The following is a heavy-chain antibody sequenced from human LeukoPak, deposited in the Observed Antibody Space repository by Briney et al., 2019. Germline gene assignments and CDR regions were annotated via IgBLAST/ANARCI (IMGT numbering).Heavy chain of an antibody. J-gene: IGHJ5*02. V-gene: IGHV3-33*01. CDR1: GFTFSSYG. D-gene: IGHD6-19*01. CDR2: IWYDGSNK. CDR3: AREEGDPSSGWYQNWFDP. Sequence: GGSLRLSCAASGFTFSSYGMHGVRQAPGKGVEWVAVIWYDGSNKYYADSVKGRFTISRDNSKNPLYLQMNSLRAEDTAVYYCAREEGDPSSGWYQNWFDPWGQGTLVTVSS.